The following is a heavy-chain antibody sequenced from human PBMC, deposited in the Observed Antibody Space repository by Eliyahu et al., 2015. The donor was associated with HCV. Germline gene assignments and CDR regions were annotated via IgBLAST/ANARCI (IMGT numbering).Heavy chain of an antibody. Sequence: QVQLVQSGAEVKKPGASVKVSCKASGYTFTSXYMHWVRXAPGQGLEWMGIINPSGGSTSYAQKFQGRVTMTRDTSTSTVYMELSSLRSEDTAVYYCATHGVVVPAAGNYYYYYGMDVWGQGTTVTVSS. CDR3: ATHGVVVPAAGNYYYYYGMDV. D-gene: IGHD2-2*01. CDR1: GYTFTSXY. V-gene: IGHV1-46*01. CDR2: INPSGGST. J-gene: IGHJ6*02.